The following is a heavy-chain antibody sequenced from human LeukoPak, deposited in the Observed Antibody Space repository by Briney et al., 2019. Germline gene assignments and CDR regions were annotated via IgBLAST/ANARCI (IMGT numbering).Heavy chain of an antibody. CDR3: ARVRYGYGYRWFDP. CDR2: ISSSSSYI. CDR1: GFTFSSYS. J-gene: IGHJ5*02. D-gene: IGHD5-18*01. V-gene: IGHV3-21*01. Sequence: GGSLRLSCAATGFTFSSYSMNWVRQAPGKGLEWVSSISSSSSYIYYADSVKGRFTISRDNAKNSLYLQMNSLRAEDTAVYYCARVRYGYGYRWFDPWGQGTLVTVSS.